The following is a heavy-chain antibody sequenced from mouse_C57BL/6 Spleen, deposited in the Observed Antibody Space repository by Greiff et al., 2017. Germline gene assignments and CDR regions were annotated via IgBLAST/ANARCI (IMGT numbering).Heavy chain of an antibody. CDR3: AREWDQYYYAMDY. Sequence: QVQLQQPGAELVKPGASVKLSCKASGYTFTSYWMHWVKQRPGQGLEWIGMIHPNSGSTNYNEKFKSKATLTVDKSSSTDYMQLSSLTSEDSAVYDCAREWDQYYYAMDYWGQGTSVTVSS. D-gene: IGHD1-3*01. CDR2: IHPNSGST. J-gene: IGHJ4*01. CDR1: GYTFTSYW. V-gene: IGHV1-64*01.